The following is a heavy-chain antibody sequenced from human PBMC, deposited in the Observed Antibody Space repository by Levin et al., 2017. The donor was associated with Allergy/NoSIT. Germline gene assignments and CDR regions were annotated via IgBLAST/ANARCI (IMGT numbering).Heavy chain of an antibody. J-gene: IGHJ6*02. Sequence: ASVKVSCKGSGYSFTSYWIGWVRQMPGKGLEWMGIIYPGDSDTRYSPSFQGQVTISADKSISTAYLQWSSLKASDTAMYYCARQSVSSSSRYYYYGMDVWGQGTTVTVSS. CDR3: ARQSVSSSSRYYYYGMDV. D-gene: IGHD6-6*01. CDR1: GYSFTSYW. CDR2: IYPGDSDT. V-gene: IGHV5-51*01.